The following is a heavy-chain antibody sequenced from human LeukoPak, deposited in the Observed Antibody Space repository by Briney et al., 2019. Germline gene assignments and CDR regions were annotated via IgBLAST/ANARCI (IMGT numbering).Heavy chain of an antibody. Sequence: PGGSLRLSCAASGFTFSSYWRSWVRQAPGKGLEWVANIKQDGSEKYYVDSVKGRFTISRDNAKNSLYLQMNSLRAEDTAVYYCARGLYPKQWLARGGSYYFDYWGQGTLVTVSS. V-gene: IGHV3-7*01. J-gene: IGHJ4*02. CDR2: IKQDGSEK. CDR1: GFTFSSYW. D-gene: IGHD6-19*01. CDR3: ARGLYPKQWLARGGSYYFDY.